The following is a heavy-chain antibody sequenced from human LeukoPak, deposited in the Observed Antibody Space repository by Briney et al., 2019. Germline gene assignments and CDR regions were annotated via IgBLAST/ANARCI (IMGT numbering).Heavy chain of an antibody. CDR2: IRFDGTKT. V-gene: IGHV3-30*02. CDR1: GFTFSSYA. Sequence: GGSLRLSCAASGFTFSSYAMSWVRQAPGKGLEWVAFIRFDGTKTDYADSVKGRFTISRDNSKNTLYLELNSLTSEDTAVYYCAKGNWYFDLWGRGTLVTVSS. CDR3: AKGNWYFDL. J-gene: IGHJ2*01.